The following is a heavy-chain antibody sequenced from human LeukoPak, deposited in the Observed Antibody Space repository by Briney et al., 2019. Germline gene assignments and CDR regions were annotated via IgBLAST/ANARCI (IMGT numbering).Heavy chain of an antibody. CDR3: ARGTNPGNYWYFDL. D-gene: IGHD2-8*01. V-gene: IGHV1-8*02. CDR1: GYTFTSYG. CDR2: MNPNSGNT. J-gene: IGHJ2*01. Sequence: ASVKVSCKASGYTFTSYGISWVRQATGQGLEWMGWMNPNSGNTGYAQKFQGRVTMTRNTSISTAYMELSSLRSEDTAVYYCARGTNPGNYWYFDLWGRGTLVTVSS.